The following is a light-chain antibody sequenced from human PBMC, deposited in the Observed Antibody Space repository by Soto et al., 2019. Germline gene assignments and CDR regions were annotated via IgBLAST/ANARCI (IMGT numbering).Light chain of an antibody. CDR1: SSDVGAYNF. CDR3: SSYTSSNTPYV. CDR2: EVT. J-gene: IGLJ1*01. Sequence: QSVLTQPDSVSGSPGQSITISCTGSSSDVGAYNFVSWYQHHPGKAPKLILYEVTTHPSGVSSRFSGSKSGNTASLTISGLQADDEANYYCSSYTSSNTPYVFGTGTKLTVL. V-gene: IGLV2-14*01.